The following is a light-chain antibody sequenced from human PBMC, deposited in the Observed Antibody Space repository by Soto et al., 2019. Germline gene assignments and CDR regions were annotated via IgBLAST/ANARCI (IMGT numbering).Light chain of an antibody. J-gene: IGLJ2*01. Sequence: QSALTQPASVSGSPGQSITISCTGTSIDVGGYNYVSWYQQHPGKVPKLMIYDVSNRPSGVSNRFSGSKSGNTASLTISGLQAEDEADYYCSSYTSSSNVVFGGGTKLTVL. V-gene: IGLV2-14*01. CDR3: SSYTSSSNVV. CDR2: DVS. CDR1: SIDVGGYNY.